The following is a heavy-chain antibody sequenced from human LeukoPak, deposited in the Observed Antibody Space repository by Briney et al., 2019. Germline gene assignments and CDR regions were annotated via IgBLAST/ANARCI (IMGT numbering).Heavy chain of an antibody. Sequence: PGGSLRLSCAASGFTFSSYGMHWVRQAPGKGLEWVAVISYDGSNKYYADSVKGRSTISRDNSKNTLYLQMNSLRAEDTAVYYCAKDTAMVYWGQGTLVTVSS. CDR3: AKDTAMVY. CDR1: GFTFSSYG. V-gene: IGHV3-30*18. J-gene: IGHJ4*02. CDR2: ISYDGSNK. D-gene: IGHD5-18*01.